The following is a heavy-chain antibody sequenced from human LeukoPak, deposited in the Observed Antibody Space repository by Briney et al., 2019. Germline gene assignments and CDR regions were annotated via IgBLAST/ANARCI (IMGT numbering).Heavy chain of an antibody. J-gene: IGHJ4*02. V-gene: IGHV4-59*08. CDR2: IYYSGST. CDR1: GGSISSYY. CDR3: ARHYYDSSGYDY. D-gene: IGHD3-22*01. Sequence: SETLSLTCTVTGGSISSYYWSWIRQPPGKGLEWIGYIYYSGSTNYNPSLKSQVTISVDTSKNQFSLKLSSVTAADTAVYYCARHYYDSSGYDYWGQGTLVTVSS.